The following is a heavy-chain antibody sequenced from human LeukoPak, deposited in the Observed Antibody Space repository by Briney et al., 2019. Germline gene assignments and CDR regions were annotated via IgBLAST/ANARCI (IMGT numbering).Heavy chain of an antibody. CDR3: AGVRPGRGMDV. Sequence: GASVKVSCKASGYTFTGYYMHWVRQAPGQGLEWMGWINPNSGDTIYAQEFQGRVTMTRDTSISAAYMELSRLRSDDTAVYYCAGVRPGRGMDVWGQGTTVTVSS. J-gene: IGHJ6*02. CDR1: GYTFTGYY. D-gene: IGHD6-6*01. CDR2: INPNSGDT. V-gene: IGHV1-2*02.